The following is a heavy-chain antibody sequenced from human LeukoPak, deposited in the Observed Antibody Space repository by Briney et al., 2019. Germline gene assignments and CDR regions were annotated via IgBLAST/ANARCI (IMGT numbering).Heavy chain of an antibody. CDR2: ISGSGGST. CDR1: GFTFSSYA. Sequence: GGSLRLSCAASGFTFSSYAMSWVRQAPGKGLEWVSAISGSGGSTYYADSVKGRFTISRDNSKNTLYLQMNSLRAEDTAVYYCAKSTFSYYDFWSGYYIAEDYWGQGTLVTVSS. J-gene: IGHJ4*02. V-gene: IGHV3-23*01. CDR3: AKSTFSYYDFWSGYYIAEDY. D-gene: IGHD3-3*01.